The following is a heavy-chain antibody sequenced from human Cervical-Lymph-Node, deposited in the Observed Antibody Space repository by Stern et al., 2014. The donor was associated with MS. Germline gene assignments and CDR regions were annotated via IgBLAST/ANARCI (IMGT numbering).Heavy chain of an antibody. J-gene: IGHJ4*02. V-gene: IGHV4-39*01. Sequence: QVQLQESGPGLVKPSETLSLTCTVSGDSITSSSYHWDWIRQPPGRGLEWIGSFYYSGSTYYNPSLTSRATIPVDTSKNQSSLKLSLVTAADTAVYYCSTCGGDCNSGVGHFDHWGQGTLVTVSS. CDR3: STCGGDCNSGVGHFDH. CDR2: FYYSGST. CDR1: GDSITSSSYH. D-gene: IGHD2-21*02.